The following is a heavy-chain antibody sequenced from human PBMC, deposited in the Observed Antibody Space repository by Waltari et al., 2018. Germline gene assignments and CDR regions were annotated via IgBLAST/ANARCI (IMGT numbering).Heavy chain of an antibody. V-gene: IGHV1-69*04. J-gene: IGHJ6*03. CDR2: IISLLGIT. D-gene: IGHD3-10*01. Sequence: QGQLVQSGAEVKRPGSSVKVSCKVPGGTFSSYAISWVRQAPGQGLEWMGGIISLLGITDYAENFQGRVTLTADESTSTAYMDLRSLRSEDTAVYFCARTRYYSGSGTYYNEYYFYNYMDVWGTGTTVTVSS. CDR3: ARTRYYSGSGTYYNEYYFYNYMDV. CDR1: GGTFSSYA.